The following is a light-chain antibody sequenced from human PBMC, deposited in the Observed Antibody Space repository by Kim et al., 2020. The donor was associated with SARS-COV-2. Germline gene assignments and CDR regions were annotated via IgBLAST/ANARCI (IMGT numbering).Light chain of an antibody. V-gene: IGLV3-9*01. Sequence: VARRQTGTIAYEGKDMGNKNGRWFQQKAGQAPVLVISRDSSRPSGIPGRFSGSNSENTATLTISRAQPGDETDSYCQVWDSSTGAFGGGTQLTVL. CDR3: QVWDSSTGA. CDR1: DMGNKN. CDR2: RDS. J-gene: IGLJ3*02.